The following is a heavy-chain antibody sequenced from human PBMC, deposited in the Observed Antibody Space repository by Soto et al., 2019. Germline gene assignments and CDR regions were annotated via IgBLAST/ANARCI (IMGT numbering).Heavy chain of an antibody. CDR1: GFTFSSYG. Sequence: QVQLVESGGGVVQPGRSLSLSCAASGFTFSSYGMHWVRQAPGKGLEWVAVILYDGSNKYYADSVKGRFTISRDNSKNTLYLQLNSLRAEDTAVYYCAKDCPSSGCPNYWGQGTLVTVSS. CDR2: ILYDGSNK. V-gene: IGHV3-30*18. D-gene: IGHD6-19*01. CDR3: AKDCPSSGCPNY. J-gene: IGHJ4*02.